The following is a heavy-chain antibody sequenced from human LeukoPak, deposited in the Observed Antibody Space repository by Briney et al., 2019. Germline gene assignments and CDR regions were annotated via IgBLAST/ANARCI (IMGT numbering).Heavy chain of an antibody. CDR1: GGTFSSYA. V-gene: IGHV1-69*05. Sequence: SGKVSCKASGGTFSSYAISWVRQAPGQGLEWMGRIIPIFGTANYAQKFQGRVTITTDESTSTAYMELSSLRSEDTAVYYCARLDYYGSRSYFGAHDYWGQGTLVTVSS. D-gene: IGHD3-10*01. CDR3: ARLDYYGSRSYFGAHDY. J-gene: IGHJ4*02. CDR2: IIPIFGTA.